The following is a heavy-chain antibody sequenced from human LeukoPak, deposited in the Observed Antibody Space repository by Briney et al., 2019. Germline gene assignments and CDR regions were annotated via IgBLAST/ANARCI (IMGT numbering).Heavy chain of an antibody. D-gene: IGHD2-2*01. CDR2: ISWDGATT. Sequence: GGSLRLACAASGFTFDDYAMHWVRQAPGRGLEWVSLISWDGATTSYTGSVRGRFTISRDNSKNSLYLQVNSLRAEDTALYYCAKASLRRSYQMQGFDYWGQGTLVTVSS. CDR1: GFTFDDYA. V-gene: IGHV3-43D*03. CDR3: AKASLRRSYQMQGFDY. J-gene: IGHJ4*02.